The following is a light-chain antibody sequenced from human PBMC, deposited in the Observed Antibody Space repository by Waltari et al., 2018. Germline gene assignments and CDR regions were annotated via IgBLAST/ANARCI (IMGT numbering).Light chain of an antibody. Sequence: EIVLTQSPGTLSLSPGERATLSCRASQSVRSSYLAWYQQKPGQAPRLLIYGASSRATGIPDRFSGSGSGTDFTLTISRLEPEDFAVYYCQQYNNWPRYTFGQGTKLEIK. CDR2: GAS. J-gene: IGKJ2*01. CDR1: QSVRSSY. CDR3: QQYNNWPRYT. V-gene: IGKV3-20*01.